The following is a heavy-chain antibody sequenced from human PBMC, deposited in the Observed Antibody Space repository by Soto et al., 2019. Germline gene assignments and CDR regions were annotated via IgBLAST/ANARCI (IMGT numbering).Heavy chain of an antibody. CDR3: AADLPDWGAYAFDY. J-gene: IGHJ4*02. D-gene: IGHD3-16*01. Sequence: PGGSLRLSCAASGFTFSGSAMHWVRQASGKGNGGTIDYAAPVKGRFTISRDDSQNTLYLEMNSLKTEDTAVYYCAADLPDWGAYAFDYWGQGNLVTVSS. V-gene: IGHV3-15*07. CDR1: GFTFSGSA. CDR2: NGGTI.